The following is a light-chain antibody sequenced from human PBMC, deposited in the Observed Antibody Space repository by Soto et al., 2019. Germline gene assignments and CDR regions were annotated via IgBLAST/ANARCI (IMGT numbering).Light chain of an antibody. V-gene: IGKV3-20*01. CDR3: QQYGSSPLT. CDR2: GAS. Sequence: EIVLTQSPGTLSLSPGERATLSCRASQSVSSSYLAGYQQKPGQTPRLLIYGASSRATGTPDRFSGSGSGTDFTLTISRLEPEDFAVYYCQQYGSSPLTFGQGTKVEIK. CDR1: QSVSSSY. J-gene: IGKJ1*01.